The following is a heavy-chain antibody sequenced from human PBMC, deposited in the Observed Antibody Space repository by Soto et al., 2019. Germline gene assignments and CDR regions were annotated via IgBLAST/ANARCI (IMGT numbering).Heavy chain of an antibody. V-gene: IGHV4-59*08. Sequence: SETLSLTCTVSGGSISSYYWSWIRQPPGKGLEWIGYIYYSGSTNYNPSLKSQVTISVDTSKNQFSLKQSSVTAADTAEYYCRSLYGGTFDYLGQGTLVTVSS. J-gene: IGHJ4*02. CDR3: RSLYGGTFDY. CDR2: IYYSGST. D-gene: IGHD4-17*01. CDR1: GGSISSYY.